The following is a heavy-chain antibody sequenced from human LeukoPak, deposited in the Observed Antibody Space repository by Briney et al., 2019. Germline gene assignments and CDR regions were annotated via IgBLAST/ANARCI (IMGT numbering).Heavy chain of an antibody. D-gene: IGHD2-2*01. Sequence: GASVKVSCKASGGTFSSYAISWVRQAPGQGLEWMGGIIPIFGTANYAQKFQGRVTITTDESTSTAYMELSSLRSEDTAVYYCARAVVVVPAAIYYFDYWGQGTLVTVSS. V-gene: IGHV1-69*05. CDR2: IIPIFGTA. CDR3: ARAVVVVPAAIYYFDY. J-gene: IGHJ4*02. CDR1: GGTFSSYA.